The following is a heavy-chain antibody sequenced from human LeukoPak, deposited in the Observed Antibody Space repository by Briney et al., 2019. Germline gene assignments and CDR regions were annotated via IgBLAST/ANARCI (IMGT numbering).Heavy chain of an antibody. D-gene: IGHD5-12*01. V-gene: IGHV1-18*01. CDR1: GYTFTSYG. CDR2: ISAYNGNT. Sequence: ASVKVSCKASGYTFTSYGISWVRQAPGQGLEWMGWISAYNGNTNYAQKLQGRATMTTDTSTSTAYMELRSLRSDDTAVYYCAGIKPNIVAKWEPGDYWGQGTLVTVSS. CDR3: AGIKPNIVAKWEPGDY. J-gene: IGHJ4*02.